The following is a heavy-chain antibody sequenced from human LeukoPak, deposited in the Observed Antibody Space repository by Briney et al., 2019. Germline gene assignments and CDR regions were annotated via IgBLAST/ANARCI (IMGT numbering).Heavy chain of an antibody. CDR3: ARQYSYYDFWSGYRPIWFDP. CDR1: GGSISSSSYY. Sequence: PSETLSLTCTVSGGSISSSSYYWGWIRQPPGKGLEWIGSIYYSGSTYYNPSLKSRVTISVDTSKNQFSLKLSSVTAADTAVYYCARQYSYYDFWSGYRPIWFDPWGQGTLVTVSS. D-gene: IGHD3-3*01. V-gene: IGHV4-39*01. J-gene: IGHJ5*02. CDR2: IYYSGST.